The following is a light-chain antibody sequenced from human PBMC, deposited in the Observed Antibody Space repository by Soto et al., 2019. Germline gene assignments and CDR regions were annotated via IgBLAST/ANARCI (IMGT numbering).Light chain of an antibody. J-gene: IGKJ2*01. CDR2: DAS. Sequence: EIVLTQSPATLSLSPGERATLSCRASQSVSSFLAWYQQKPGQAPRLLIYDASNRATGIPARFSGGGSGTDFTLTISCLEPEDFAIYYCQQRSIAYTFGQGTKLEIK. V-gene: IGKV3-11*01. CDR1: QSVSSF. CDR3: QQRSIAYT.